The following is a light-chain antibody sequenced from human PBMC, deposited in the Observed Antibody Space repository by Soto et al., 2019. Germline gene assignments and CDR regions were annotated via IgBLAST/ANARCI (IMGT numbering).Light chain of an antibody. CDR2: DVT. CDR1: SSDLDDYNY. Sequence: QSVLTQPASVSGSPGQSITISCTGTSSDLDDYNYVSWYQQHPGKAPKLIIYDVTNRPSGISYRFSGSKSDNTASLTISGLQAEDEADYYCSSYRTSNSFKFVFGTGTKVTVL. J-gene: IGLJ1*01. V-gene: IGLV2-14*03. CDR3: SSYRTSNSFKFV.